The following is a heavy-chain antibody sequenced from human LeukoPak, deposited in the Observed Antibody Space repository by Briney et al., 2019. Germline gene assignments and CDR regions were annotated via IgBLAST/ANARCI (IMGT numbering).Heavy chain of an antibody. J-gene: IGHJ2*01. D-gene: IGHD4-23*01. CDR3: ARRVVNNRNWYFDL. CDR2: IYPGDSDT. Sequence: GESLKISCKGSGYSFTRNWIGWVRQMPGRGLEWMAIIYPGDSDTRYSPSFQGQVTISADKSINTAYLQWSSLKASDTAMYYCARRVVNNRNWYFDLWGRGTLVTVSS. V-gene: IGHV5-51*01. CDR1: GYSFTRNW.